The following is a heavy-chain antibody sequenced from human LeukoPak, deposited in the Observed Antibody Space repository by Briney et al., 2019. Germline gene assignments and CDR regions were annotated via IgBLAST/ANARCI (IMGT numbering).Heavy chain of an antibody. V-gene: IGHV3-30-3*01. CDR3: TGATDFDY. CDR2: ISYDGSNK. CDR1: GFTFSSYA. J-gene: IGHJ4*02. Sequence: GGSLRLSCAASGFTFSSYAMHWVRQAPGKGLEWVAVISYDGSNKYYADSVKGRFTISRDNSKNTLYLQMNSLRAEDTAVYYCTGATDFDYWGREPWSPSPQ. D-gene: IGHD1-26*01.